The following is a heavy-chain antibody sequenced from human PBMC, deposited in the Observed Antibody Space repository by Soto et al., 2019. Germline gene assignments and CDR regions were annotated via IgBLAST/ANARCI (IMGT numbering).Heavy chain of an antibody. Sequence: GGSLRLSCAASGFTFSSYSMNWVRQAPGKGLEWVSYISSSSSTIYYADSVKGRFTISRDNAKNSLYLQMNSLRAEDTAVYYYARDHVWGDFRSGLHAFDIWGQGTMVTVSS. CDR1: GFTFSSYS. J-gene: IGHJ3*02. CDR2: ISSSSSTI. V-gene: IGHV3-48*01. D-gene: IGHD3-3*01. CDR3: ARDHVWGDFRSGLHAFDI.